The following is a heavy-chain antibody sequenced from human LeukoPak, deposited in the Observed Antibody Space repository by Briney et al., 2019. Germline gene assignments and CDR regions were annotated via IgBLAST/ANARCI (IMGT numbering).Heavy chain of an antibody. CDR1: GYTFTTYW. J-gene: IGHJ4*02. Sequence: GESLKISCKGSGYTFTTYWIGWVRQMPGKGLEWMGITYPGDSDPRYSPSFQGQVTISADTSISTAYLQWRSLKASDSAMYYCVRHGLGSSWFGFDYWGQGTLVTVSS. CDR3: VRHGLGSSWFGFDY. CDR2: TYPGDSDP. V-gene: IGHV5-51*01. D-gene: IGHD6-13*01.